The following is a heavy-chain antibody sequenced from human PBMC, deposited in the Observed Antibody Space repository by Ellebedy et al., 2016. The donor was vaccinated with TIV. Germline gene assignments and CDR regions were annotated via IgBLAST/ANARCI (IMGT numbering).Heavy chain of an antibody. J-gene: IGHJ3*02. CDR1: GHSFTGYY. CDR2: INPESDGT. Sequence: AASVQVSCKPSGHSFTGYYMHWVRQAPGQGLEWMGWINPESDGTNYAQKFQGWVTMTRDTSITTGYMELSRLISDDTAMYYCGYSIAAAGDAFDIWGQGTMVTVSS. D-gene: IGHD6-13*01. CDR3: GYSIAAAGDAFDI. V-gene: IGHV1-2*04.